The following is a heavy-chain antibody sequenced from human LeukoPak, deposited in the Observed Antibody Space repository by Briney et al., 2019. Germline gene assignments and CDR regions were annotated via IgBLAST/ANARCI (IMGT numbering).Heavy chain of an antibody. CDR1: GFTVSSNY. V-gene: IGHV3-53*01. CDR3: ARGSGWYAEYFQH. D-gene: IGHD6-19*01. Sequence: GGSLRLSCAASGFTVSSNYMSWVRQAPGKGLEWVSVIYSGGSTYNADSVKGRFTISRDNSKNTLYLQMNSPRAEDTAVYYCARGSGWYAEYFQHWGQGTLVTVSS. J-gene: IGHJ1*01. CDR2: IYSGGST.